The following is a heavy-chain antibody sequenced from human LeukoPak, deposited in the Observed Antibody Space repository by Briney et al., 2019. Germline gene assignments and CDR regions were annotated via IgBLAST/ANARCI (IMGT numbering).Heavy chain of an antibody. V-gene: IGHV3-23*01. D-gene: IGHD6-19*01. J-gene: IGHJ4*02. CDR2: ISGSGGST. CDR1: GFTFSSYA. CDR3: ARDPSSGWYGY. Sequence: GGSLRLSCAASGFTFSSYAMSWVRQAPGKGLEWVSAISGSGGSTYYADSVKGRFTISRDNAKNSLYLQMNSLRAEDTAVYYCARDPSSGWYGYWGQGTLVTVSS.